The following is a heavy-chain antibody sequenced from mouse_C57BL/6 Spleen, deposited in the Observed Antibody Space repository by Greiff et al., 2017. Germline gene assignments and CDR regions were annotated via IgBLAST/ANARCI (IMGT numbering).Heavy chain of an antibody. Sequence: VQLQQSGPELVKPGASVKISCKASGYTFTDYYMNWVKQSHGKSLEWIGDINPNNGGTSYNQKFKGKDTLTVDKSSSTAYMELRSLTSEDSAVYYCARGDYKDYFDYWGQGTTLTVSS. CDR1: GYTFTDYY. CDR2: INPNNGGT. V-gene: IGHV1-26*01. D-gene: IGHD2-12*01. CDR3: ARGDYKDYFDY. J-gene: IGHJ2*01.